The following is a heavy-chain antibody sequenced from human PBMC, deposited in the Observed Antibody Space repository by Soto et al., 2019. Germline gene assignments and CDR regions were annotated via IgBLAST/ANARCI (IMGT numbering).Heavy chain of an antibody. D-gene: IGHD6-19*01. V-gene: IGHV3-23*01. J-gene: IGHJ4*02. CDR1: GFTFSSYA. CDR2: ISGSGGSA. Sequence: EVQLLESGGGLVQPGGSLRLSCAASGFTFSSYAMSWVRQAPGKGLEWVSTISGSGGSAYYADSVKGRFTISRDNSKNTLYRQMNSLRAEDTAVYYGARRTSGWYLDYWGQGTLVTVSS. CDR3: ARRTSGWYLDY.